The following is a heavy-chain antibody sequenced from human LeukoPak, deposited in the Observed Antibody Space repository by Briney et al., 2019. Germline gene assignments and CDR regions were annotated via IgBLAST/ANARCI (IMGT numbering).Heavy chain of an antibody. Sequence: GASVKVSCKASGYTLTNYDINWVRQATGQGLEWVGWMNPNSGNTGYAQKFQGRVTMTRNTSISTAYMELSSLRSEDTAVYYCARLGDTSGYYYGAFDIWGRGTMVTVSS. J-gene: IGHJ3*02. CDR1: GYTLTNYD. D-gene: IGHD3-22*01. CDR2: MNPNSGNT. V-gene: IGHV1-8*01. CDR3: ARLGDTSGYYYGAFDI.